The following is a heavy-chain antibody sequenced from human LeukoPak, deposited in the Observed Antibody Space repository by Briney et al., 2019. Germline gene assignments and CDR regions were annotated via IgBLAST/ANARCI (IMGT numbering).Heavy chain of an antibody. CDR2: IKQDGSEK. CDR1: GFTFSSYW. Sequence: GGSLRLSCAASGFTFSSYWMSWVRQAPGKELEWVANIKQDGSEKYYVDPVKGRFTISRDNAKNSLYLQMNSLRAEDTAVYYCARDAQYYDFWSGYYDYYYYMDVWGKGTTVTVSS. V-gene: IGHV3-7*01. CDR3: ARDAQYYDFWSGYYDYYYYMDV. D-gene: IGHD3-3*01. J-gene: IGHJ6*03.